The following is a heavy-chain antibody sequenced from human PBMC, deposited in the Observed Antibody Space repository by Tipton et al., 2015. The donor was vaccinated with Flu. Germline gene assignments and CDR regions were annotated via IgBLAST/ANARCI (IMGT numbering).Heavy chain of an antibody. CDR1: GYTFTGYY. V-gene: IGHV1-2*02. CDR2: INPNSGGT. J-gene: IGHJ6*03. CDR3: ARAEGCSSTSCYSSYYYYMDV. D-gene: IGHD2-2*01. Sequence: QSGPEVKKPGASVKVSCKASGYTFTGYYMHWVRQAPGQGLEWMGWINPNSGGTNYAQKFQGRVTMTRDTTISTAYMELSRLRSDDTAVYYCARAEGCSSTSCYSSYYYYMDVWGKGTTVTVSS.